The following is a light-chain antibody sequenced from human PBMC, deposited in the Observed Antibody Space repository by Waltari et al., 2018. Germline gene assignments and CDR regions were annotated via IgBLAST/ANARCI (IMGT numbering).Light chain of an antibody. J-gene: IGKJ1*01. CDR1: QSVSTN. CDR3: QKYNSAPRT. CDR2: GAS. Sequence: EIVMTQSPATLSVSPGERATFSCRASQSVSTNLAWYQQKPGQDPRLLIYGASTRATGIPDRISDSGSGTEFTLTISSLQSEDVATYYCQKYNSAPRTFGQGTKVEIK. V-gene: IGKV3-15*01.